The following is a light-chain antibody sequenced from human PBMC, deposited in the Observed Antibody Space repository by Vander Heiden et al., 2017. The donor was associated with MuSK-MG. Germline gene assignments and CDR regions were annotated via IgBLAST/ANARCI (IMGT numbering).Light chain of an antibody. J-gene: IGKJ1*01. CDR3: QQDGSSPWT. CDR1: QSVTSSY. V-gene: IGKV3-20*01. CDR2: GAS. Sequence: EIVLTQSPGTLSLSPGERATLSCRASQSVTSSYLAWYQQKPGQAPRLLIYGASSRATGIPDRFSGSGSGTDFTLTISSLEPEDFAVYYCQQDGSSPWTFGQGTKLEIK.